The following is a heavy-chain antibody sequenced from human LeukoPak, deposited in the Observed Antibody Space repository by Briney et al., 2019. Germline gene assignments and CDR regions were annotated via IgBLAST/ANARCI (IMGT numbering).Heavy chain of an antibody. Sequence: ASVKVSCKASGGTFSSYAISWVRQAPGQGLEWMGGIIPIFGTANYAQKFQGRVTITADESTITAYMELSSLRSEDTAVYYCAVLWSGYLDWFDPWGQGTLVTVSS. V-gene: IGHV1-69*13. CDR3: AVLWSGYLDWFDP. CDR1: GGTFSSYA. J-gene: IGHJ5*02. CDR2: IIPIFGTA. D-gene: IGHD3-3*01.